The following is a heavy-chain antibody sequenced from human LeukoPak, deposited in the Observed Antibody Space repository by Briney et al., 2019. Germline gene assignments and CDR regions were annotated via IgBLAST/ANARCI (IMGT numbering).Heavy chain of an antibody. CDR2: IYYSGST. J-gene: IGHJ6*02. CDR1: GDSISSGGYR. D-gene: IGHD2-21*02. Sequence: SETLSLTCAVSGDSISSGGYRWSWIRQHPGKGPEWIGYIYYSGSTSYNPSLKSRVTISVDTSKNQLSLKLSSVTAADTAVYYCARDRVVVTAYYGMDVWGQGTTVTVSS. CDR3: ARDRVVVTAYYGMDV. V-gene: IGHV4-31*11.